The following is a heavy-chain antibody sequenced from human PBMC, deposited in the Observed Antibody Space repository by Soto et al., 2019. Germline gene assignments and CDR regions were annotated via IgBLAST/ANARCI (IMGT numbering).Heavy chain of an antibody. CDR2: IYYSGIT. CDR3: ARVIVGPSNYFDN. D-gene: IGHD1-26*01. V-gene: IGHV4-61*01. CDR1: GDSVSSGSYY. J-gene: IGHJ4*02. Sequence: QVQLQESGPGLVKPSETLSLTCTVSGDSVSSGSYYWNWIRQPPGKGLEWIGYIYYSGITKYNPSLKSRVTISVDTSKNQFSLKLSSVTAADTAVYFCARVIVGPSNYFDNWGQGTLVTVSS.